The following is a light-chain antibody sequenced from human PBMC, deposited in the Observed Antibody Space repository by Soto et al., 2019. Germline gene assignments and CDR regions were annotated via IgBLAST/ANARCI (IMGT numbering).Light chain of an antibody. J-gene: IGKJ1*01. CDR2: DAS. CDR1: QSVSRY. V-gene: IGKV3-15*01. Sequence: RVMTQSPATLSMTLGERATLSCGASQSVSRYLAWYQQKPGQAPRLLMYDASTRASGIPARFSGSGSGTEFTLTISSLQSEDFAVYYCQQYNNWPRTFGQGTKVEIK. CDR3: QQYNNWPRT.